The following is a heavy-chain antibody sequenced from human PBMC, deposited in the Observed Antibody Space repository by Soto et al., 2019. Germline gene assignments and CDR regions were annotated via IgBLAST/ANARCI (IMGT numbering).Heavy chain of an antibody. CDR1: GFTFSRYG. Sequence: QVQLVESGGGVVQPGRSLRLSCAASGFTFSRYGMHWVRQAPGKGLEWVAVIWYDGSNKYYADSVKGRFTISRDNSKNTLYLQMNSLRAQDTAVYCCARDSADFWSGNARRAEYYYMDVWGNGTTVTVSS. V-gene: IGHV3-33*01. CDR3: ARDSADFWSGNARRAEYYYMDV. D-gene: IGHD3-3*01. CDR2: IWYDGSNK. J-gene: IGHJ6*03.